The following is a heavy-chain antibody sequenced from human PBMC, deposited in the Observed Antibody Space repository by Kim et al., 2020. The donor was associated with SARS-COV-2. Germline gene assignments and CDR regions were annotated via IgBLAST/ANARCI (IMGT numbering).Heavy chain of an antibody. D-gene: IGHD5-18*01. V-gene: IGHV4-39*01. J-gene: IGHJ4*02. CDR3: ARTYTAMVNGLDY. Sequence: HLPLKSLFTISVDTSKTQFSLKLSSVTAADTAVYYVARTYTAMVNGLDYWGQGTLVTVSS.